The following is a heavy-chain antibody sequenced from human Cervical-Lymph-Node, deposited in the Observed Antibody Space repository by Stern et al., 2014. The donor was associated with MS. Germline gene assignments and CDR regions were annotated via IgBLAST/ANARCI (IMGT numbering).Heavy chain of an antibody. CDR3: ARGADTPLSPPAYYYYGVDV. CDR1: GYTLTNYG. J-gene: IGHJ6*02. CDR2: ISGVSGNT. Sequence: MQLVESGPEVKKPGASVKVSCKASGYTLTNYGINWVRQAPGQGLEWMGWISGVSGNTNYAQKLQGRVTMTTETSTNTAYMELRSLRSDDTAVYYCARGADTPLSPPAYYYYGVDVWGQGTTVTVSS. D-gene: IGHD2-15*01. V-gene: IGHV1-18*01.